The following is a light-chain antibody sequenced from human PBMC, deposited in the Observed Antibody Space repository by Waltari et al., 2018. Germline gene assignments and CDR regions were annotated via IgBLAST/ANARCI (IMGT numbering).Light chain of an antibody. J-gene: IGLJ1*01. CDR1: SSNVGSNS. Sequence: QSVLTQPPSASGTPGQRVSISCSGRSSNVGSNSVNWSQQLPETAPNLLIYSSNQRPSGVPDRFSGSKSGTSASLAISGLQSEDEADYYCAAWDDSLNGYVFGTGTKVTVL. CDR3: AAWDDSLNGYV. CDR2: SSN. V-gene: IGLV1-44*01.